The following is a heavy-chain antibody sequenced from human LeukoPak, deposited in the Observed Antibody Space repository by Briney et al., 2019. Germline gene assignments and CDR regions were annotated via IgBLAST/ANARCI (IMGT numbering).Heavy chain of an antibody. CDR2: ISGSGGST. J-gene: IGHJ3*02. CDR1: GFTFSSYA. Sequence: GGSLRLSCAASGFTFSSYAMSWVRQAPGKGLEWVSAISGSGGSTYYADSVKGRFTISRNNSKNTPYLQMNSLRAEDTAVYYCANPPTTDYDYVWGSYRLGDDAFDIWGQGTMVTVSS. D-gene: IGHD3-16*02. CDR3: ANPPTTDYDYVWGSYRLGDDAFDI. V-gene: IGHV3-23*01.